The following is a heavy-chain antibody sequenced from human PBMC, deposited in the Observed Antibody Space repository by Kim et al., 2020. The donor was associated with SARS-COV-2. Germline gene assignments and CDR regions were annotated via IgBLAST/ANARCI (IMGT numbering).Heavy chain of an antibody. CDR1: GFTFNTYA. J-gene: IGHJ4*02. CDR3: AQAGGSGSYSFDY. V-gene: IGHV3-23*03. D-gene: IGHD3-10*01. CDR2: IFSGGTGT. Sequence: GGSLRLSCAASGFTFNTYAMGWVRQAPGKGLEWVSIIFSGGTGTYYADSVKGRFTISRDNSKNMLYLQMNSLRAEDTAVYYCAQAGGSGSYSFDYWGQGTLVTVSS.